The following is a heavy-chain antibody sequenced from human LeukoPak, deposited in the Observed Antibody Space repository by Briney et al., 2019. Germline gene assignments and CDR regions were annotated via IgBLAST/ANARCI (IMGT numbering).Heavy chain of an antibody. D-gene: IGHD3-22*01. J-gene: IGHJ3*02. V-gene: IGHV4-61*01. Sequence: SETLSLTCTASGGSVSSGSYYWNWIRQPPGKGLEWIGYISYTGSTNYNPSLKSRVTISVETSKKQISLKLSSVTAADTAVYYCARAWDSSGYRGAFHIWGQGTMVTVSS. CDR3: ARAWDSSGYRGAFHI. CDR1: GGSVSSGSYY. CDR2: ISYTGST.